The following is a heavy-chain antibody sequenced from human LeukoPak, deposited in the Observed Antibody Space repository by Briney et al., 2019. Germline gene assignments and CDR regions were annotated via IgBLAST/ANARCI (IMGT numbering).Heavy chain of an antibody. CDR1: GFTFSTYW. CDR3: VRDQNWAFDY. J-gene: IGHJ4*02. Sequence: GGSLRLSCAASGFTFSTYWMTWVRQAPGKGLEWVANIKEDGSEKYYVDSVKGRFTISRDNAKNSLYLQMNSLRAEDTALYYCVRDQNWAFDYWGQGTLVTVPS. CDR2: IKEDGSEK. D-gene: IGHD7-27*01. V-gene: IGHV3-7*01.